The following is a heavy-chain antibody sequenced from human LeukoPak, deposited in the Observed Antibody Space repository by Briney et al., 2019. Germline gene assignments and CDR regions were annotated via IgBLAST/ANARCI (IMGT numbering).Heavy chain of an antibody. CDR1: GFTVSSNY. CDR3: ARAFVESSGGDAFDV. D-gene: IGHD2-15*01. Sequence: QPGGSLRLSCAASGFTVSSNYMSWVRQAPGKGLEWVSVIYSGGSTYYADSVKGRFTISRDSSKNTLYLPMNSLRAEDTAVYYCARAFVESSGGDAFDVWGQGTMVTVSS. CDR2: IYSGGST. V-gene: IGHV3-53*01. J-gene: IGHJ3*01.